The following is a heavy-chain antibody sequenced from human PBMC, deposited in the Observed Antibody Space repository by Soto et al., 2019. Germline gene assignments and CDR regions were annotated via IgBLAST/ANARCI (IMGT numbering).Heavy chain of an antibody. CDR1: GASISGGDHY. Sequence: QVQLQESGPGLVKPSQTLSLTCTVSGASISGGDHYWSWVRQPPGKGLEWIGHLSYTGNSYNPSCNPSLQSRPPRSLDTSKNQFSLNMTSVTAADTAVYFCARSGRCLLDYWGQGALVSVSS. CDR3: ARSGRCLLDY. D-gene: IGHD1-26*01. CDR2: LSYTGNS. V-gene: IGHV4-30-4*01. J-gene: IGHJ4*02.